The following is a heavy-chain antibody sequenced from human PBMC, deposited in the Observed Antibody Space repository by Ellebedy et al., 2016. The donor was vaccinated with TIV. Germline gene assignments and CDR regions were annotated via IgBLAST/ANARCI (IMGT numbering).Heavy chain of an antibody. CDR1: GGSVSSANYY. D-gene: IGHD4-17*01. V-gene: IGHV4-61*01. CDR3: SAAYGRVTPAY. Sequence: MPGGSLRLSCTVSGGSVSSANYYRTWFRPPPGKGLEWSGYIYSSGRTDYKHSLKSRMAISVDTSRNQISLKLSSVTAADTAVYYCSAAYGRVTPAYWGQGTLVTVSS. J-gene: IGHJ4*02. CDR2: IYSSGRT.